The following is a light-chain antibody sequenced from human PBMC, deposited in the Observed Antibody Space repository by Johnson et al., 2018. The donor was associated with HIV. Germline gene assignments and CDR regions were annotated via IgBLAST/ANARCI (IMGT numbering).Light chain of an antibody. V-gene: IGLV1-51*02. Sequence: VLTQPPSVSAAPGQKVTISCSGSSSNIGNNYVSWYQQLPGTSPKLLIYENNKRPSGIPDRFSGSKSGTSATLGITGLQTGDEADYYCGTWDNSLSAYVLDTGTKVTGL. CDR3: GTWDNSLSAYV. CDR1: SSNIGNNY. J-gene: IGLJ1*01. CDR2: ENN.